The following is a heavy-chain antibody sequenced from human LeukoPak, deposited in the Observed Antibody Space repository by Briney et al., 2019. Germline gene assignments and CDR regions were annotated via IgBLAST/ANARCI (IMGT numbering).Heavy chain of an antibody. CDR2: SCYSGST. Sequence: SETLSLTCTVSGGSISSGDYYWSWIRQPPGKGREWIGYSCYSGSTYYTASLTSRVTASVDTYKNQFSLKLSSVTDADTAVYYRARVEGNSYGYVLQDYMDVWGQGTTVTVSS. V-gene: IGHV4-30-4*01. D-gene: IGHD5-18*01. CDR1: GGSISSGDYY. CDR3: ARVEGNSYGYVLQDYMDV. J-gene: IGHJ6*02.